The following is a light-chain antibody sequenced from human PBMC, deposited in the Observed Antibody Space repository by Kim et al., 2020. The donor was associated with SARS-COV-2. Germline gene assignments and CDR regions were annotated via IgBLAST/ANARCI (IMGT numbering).Light chain of an antibody. J-gene: IGLJ3*02. CDR1: NSDIGGYNY. Sequence: QSALTQPASVSGSPGQSITISCTGTNSDIGGYNYVSWYQHHPGKAPKLLIYDVTKRPSWVSNRFSGSKSGSTASLTISGLQAEDDAYYYCSSYTNTKTWLFGGGTKVTVL. CDR3: SSYTNTKTWL. V-gene: IGLV2-14*03. CDR2: DVT.